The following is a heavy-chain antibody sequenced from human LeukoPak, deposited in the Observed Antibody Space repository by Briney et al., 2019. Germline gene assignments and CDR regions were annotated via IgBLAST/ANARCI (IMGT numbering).Heavy chain of an antibody. D-gene: IGHD1-26*01. CDR3: GGTVGAINSERELHHYGMDV. CDR2: IYHSGST. V-gene: IGHV4-34*01. J-gene: IGHJ6*02. Sequence: PSETLSLTCAVYGGSFSGYYWSWIRQPPGKGLEWIGEIYHSGSTNYNPSLKSRVTISVDTSKNQFSLKLSSVTAADTAVYYCGGTVGAINSERELHHYGMDVWGQGTTVTVSS. CDR1: GGSFSGYY.